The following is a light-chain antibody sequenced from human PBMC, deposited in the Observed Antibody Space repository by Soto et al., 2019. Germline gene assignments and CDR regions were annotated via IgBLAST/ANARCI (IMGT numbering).Light chain of an antibody. CDR3: CSYAGSSTLYV. CDR2: EVS. Sequence: QPALTHPVSVSGSPGQALPISRTRTSSDFGSYNLVSWYQQHPGKAPKLMIYEVSKRPSGVSNRFSGSKSGDTASLTISGLQAEDEADYYCCSYAGSSTLYVFGTGTKVTVL. J-gene: IGLJ1*01. V-gene: IGLV2-23*02. CDR1: SSDFGSYNL.